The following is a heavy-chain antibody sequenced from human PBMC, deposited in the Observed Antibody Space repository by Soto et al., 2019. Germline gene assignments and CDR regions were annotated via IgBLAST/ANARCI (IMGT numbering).Heavy chain of an antibody. CDR2: IYYTEKT. CDR3: ARARFQLLHPYYYGMDV. J-gene: IGHJ6*02. CDR1: GGSISSYY. V-gene: IGHV4-59*01. D-gene: IGHD2-15*01. Sequence: QVQLQQWGPGLVKPSETLSLTCTVSGGSISSYYWSWIRQPPGKGLDWIGYIYYTEKTNYNPSLKSRVTISVDTSKNQFSLKLRSVTAADTGVYFCARARFQLLHPYYYGMDVWGQGTAVTVSS.